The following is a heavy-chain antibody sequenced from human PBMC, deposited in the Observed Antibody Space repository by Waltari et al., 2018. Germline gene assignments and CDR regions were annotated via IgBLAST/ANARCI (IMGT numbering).Heavy chain of an antibody. Sequence: EVQLVESGGDLVQPGGSLRLSCAASGFTFSSYWMHWVRQAPGKGLGWVSRMRGDGSSTAYAGAVRGRFTISRDNAENTLYLQMNSLKAEDTAVYYCARDPDDRGYSYADYWGQGTLVTVSS. CDR1: GFTFSSYW. V-gene: IGHV3-74*01. CDR2: MRGDGSST. D-gene: IGHD5-18*01. CDR3: ARDPDDRGYSYADY. J-gene: IGHJ4*02.